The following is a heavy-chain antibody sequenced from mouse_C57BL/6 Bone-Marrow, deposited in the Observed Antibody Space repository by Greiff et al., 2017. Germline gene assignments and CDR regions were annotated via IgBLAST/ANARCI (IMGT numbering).Heavy chain of an antibody. Sequence: VQLQQPGAELVKPGASVKLSCKASGYTFTSYWMHWVKQRPGQGLEWIGMIHPNSGSTNYNEKFKSKATLTVDKSSSTAYMQLSSLTSEDSAVYYCAREEYGNYGFAYWGQGTLVTVSA. CDR3: AREEYGNYGFAY. CDR2: IHPNSGST. J-gene: IGHJ3*01. D-gene: IGHD2-10*02. CDR1: GYTFTSYW. V-gene: IGHV1-64*01.